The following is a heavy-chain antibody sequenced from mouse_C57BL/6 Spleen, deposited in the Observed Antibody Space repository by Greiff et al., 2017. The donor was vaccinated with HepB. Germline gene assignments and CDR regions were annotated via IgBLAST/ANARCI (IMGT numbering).Heavy chain of an antibody. CDR3: AREGASYESNYGAY. Sequence: VKLQESGAELVKPGASVKLSCKASGYTFTSYWMHRVKQRPGRGLEWIGRIDPNSGGTKYNEKFKSKATLTVDKPSSPAYMQLSRLTSADSAVYYCAREGASYESNYGAYWGQGTLVTVSA. J-gene: IGHJ3*01. CDR1: GYTFTSYW. CDR2: IDPNSGGT. D-gene: IGHD2-5*01. V-gene: IGHV1-72*01.